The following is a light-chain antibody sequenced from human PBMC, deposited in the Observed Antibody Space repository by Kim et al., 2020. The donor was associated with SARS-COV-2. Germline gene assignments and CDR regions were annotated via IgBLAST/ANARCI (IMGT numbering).Light chain of an antibody. CDR2: WAS. V-gene: IGKV4-1*01. CDR3: QQYYNAPLT. CDR1: QSLLYRSTNKNY. Sequence: DIVMTQSPDSLTVSLGERATLNCKSNQSLLYRSTNKNYLAWYQQQPGQPPKLLIYWASTRESGVPDRFSGSGSRTDFTLTISSLQAEDVGVYYCQQYYNAPLTFGGGTKVDIK. J-gene: IGKJ4*01.